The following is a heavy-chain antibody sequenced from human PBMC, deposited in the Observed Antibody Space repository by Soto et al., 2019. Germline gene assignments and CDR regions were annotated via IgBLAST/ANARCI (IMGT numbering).Heavy chain of an antibody. J-gene: IGHJ6*02. V-gene: IGHV3-48*03. CDR1: GFTFSTYE. D-gene: IGHD2-2*01. CDR2: ISSGGSAI. CDR3: AGGYCTSTSCKTYDYYYYGMDA. Sequence: GGSLRLSCAASGFTFSTYEMNWVRQAPGKGLEWVSYISSGGSAIYYADSVKGRFTISRDNAKSSLYLQMNSLRAEDTTVYYCAGGYCTSTSCKTYDYYYYGMDAWGQGTTVTVSS.